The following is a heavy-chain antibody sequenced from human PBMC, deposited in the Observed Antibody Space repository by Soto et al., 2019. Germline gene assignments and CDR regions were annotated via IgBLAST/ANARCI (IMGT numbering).Heavy chain of an antibody. CDR2: ISHDGSNK. J-gene: IGHJ4*02. CDR1: GFTFSSYP. Sequence: GGSLRLSCAASGFTFSSYPMHWVRQAPGKGLEWVALISHDGSNKYYADSVKGRFTISRDNSQNTLYLQMNRLRAEDTAVYYCARWTVQYDSYGYFWGPGTLVTVSS. D-gene: IGHD5-18*01. V-gene: IGHV3-30-3*01. CDR3: ARWTVQYDSYGYF.